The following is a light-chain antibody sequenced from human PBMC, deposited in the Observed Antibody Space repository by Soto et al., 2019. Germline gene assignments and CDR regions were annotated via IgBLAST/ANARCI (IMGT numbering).Light chain of an antibody. V-gene: IGKV1-5*01. CDR2: DAS. CDR3: QQYNSEST. Sequence: QSPSSLSASVGDRDTITCRASQSISQYLAWYQQKPGKAPKLLIYDASSLEGGIPSRSSGSGSGTKFTLTISSLQPADFATYYCQQYNSESTFGQGTKVDIK. CDR1: QSISQY. J-gene: IGKJ2*01.